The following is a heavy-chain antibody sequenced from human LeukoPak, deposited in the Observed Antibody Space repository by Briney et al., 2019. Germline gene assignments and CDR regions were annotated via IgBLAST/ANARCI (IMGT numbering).Heavy chain of an antibody. J-gene: IGHJ4*02. V-gene: IGHV1-8*03. D-gene: IGHD3-10*01. Sequence: GASVKVSCKASGYTFTSYDINWVRQATGQGLEWMGWMNPNSGNTSYAQKFQGRVTITRNTSISTAYMELSSLRPEDTAVYYCARGFRGSGIPGIGYWGQGTLVTVSS. CDR2: MNPNSGNT. CDR3: ARGFRGSGIPGIGY. CDR1: GYTFTSYD.